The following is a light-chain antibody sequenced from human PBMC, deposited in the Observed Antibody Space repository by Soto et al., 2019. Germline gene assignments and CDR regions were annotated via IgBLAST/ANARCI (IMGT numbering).Light chain of an antibody. J-gene: IGLJ1*01. CDR2: DVT. Sequence: QSALTQPRSVSGSPGQSVAISCTGTSSDVGGYNYVSWYQQHPGKAPKFMIYDVTKRPSGVPDRFSGSKSGNTASLTISGLHAEDEDASHCCSSAGSSYVFGTGTKVTVL. CDR3: CSSAGSSYV. V-gene: IGLV2-11*01. CDR1: SSDVGGYNY.